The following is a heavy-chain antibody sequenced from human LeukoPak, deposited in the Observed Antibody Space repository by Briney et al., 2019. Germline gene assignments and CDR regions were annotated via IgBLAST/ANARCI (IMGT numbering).Heavy chain of an antibody. CDR2: IYSDGNT. CDR3: AGGRVQDY. Sequence: GGSLRLSCAASGFTVSSNYMTWVRQAPGKGLEWVSIIYSDGNTNYADSVKGRFTISRDNSRNTVYLQMNSLRDEDTGVYYCAGGRVQDYWGQGTLVIVSS. CDR1: GFTVSSNY. V-gene: IGHV3-53*01. D-gene: IGHD4/OR15-4a*01. J-gene: IGHJ4*02.